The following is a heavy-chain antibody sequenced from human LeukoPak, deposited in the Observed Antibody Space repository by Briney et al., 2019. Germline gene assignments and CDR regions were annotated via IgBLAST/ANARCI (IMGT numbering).Heavy chain of an antibody. CDR1: GDSITSTRYY. V-gene: IGHV4-39*01. Sequence: PSETLSLTCTVAGDSITSTRYYWGWIRQPPGKGLEWIVSVYYSGSTYYNPSPKSRLTMSVDTSKNQFSLELSSVTAADTAVYYCARLCFFGSGSYYHFDSWGQGTLVTVSS. J-gene: IGHJ4*02. CDR2: VYYSGST. CDR3: ARLCFFGSGSYYHFDS. D-gene: IGHD3-10*01.